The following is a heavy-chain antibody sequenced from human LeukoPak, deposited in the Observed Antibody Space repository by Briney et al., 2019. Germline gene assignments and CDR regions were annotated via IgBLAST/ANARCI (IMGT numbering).Heavy chain of an antibody. D-gene: IGHD3-10*01. Sequence: PGGSLRLSCAASGFTFSNYWMSWVREAPGKGLEWVANIKQDGSKKYYVDSVKGRFTISRDNARNSLYLQMNSLRAEDTAVYYCARASAGMVRLFDPWGQGTLVTVS. CDR3: ARASAGMVRLFDP. V-gene: IGHV3-7*01. CDR1: GFTFSNYW. CDR2: IKQDGSKK. J-gene: IGHJ5*02.